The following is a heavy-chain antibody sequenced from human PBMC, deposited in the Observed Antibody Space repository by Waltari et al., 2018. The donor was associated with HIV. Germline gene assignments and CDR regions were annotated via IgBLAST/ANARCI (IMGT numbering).Heavy chain of an antibody. CDR1: GFTFSTLW. J-gene: IGHJ4*02. Sequence: EVQLVESGRVLVQPGRSLSTSWEAPGFTFSTLWMSWVRQAPGKGLEWVDNIKQDGSEKYYVDSVNGRFTISRDNAENSLYLQMNSLRAEDTAVYYCARGGFYGSGSKVNWGQGTLVTVSS. V-gene: IGHV3-7*04. CDR3: ARGGFYGSGSKVN. D-gene: IGHD3-10*01. CDR2: IKQDGSEK.